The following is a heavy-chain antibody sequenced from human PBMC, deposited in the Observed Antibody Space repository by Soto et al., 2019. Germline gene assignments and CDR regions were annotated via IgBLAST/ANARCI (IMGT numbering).Heavy chain of an antibody. Sequence: LSLTCAISGDSVSSNSAAWNWIRQSPSRGLEWLGRTYYRSKWYNDYAVSVKSRITINPDTSKNQFSLQLNSVTPEDTAVYYCARSSQNYVVVPAATPDGMDVWGQGTTVTVSS. J-gene: IGHJ6*02. V-gene: IGHV6-1*01. CDR2: TYYRSKWYN. CDR3: ARSSQNYVVVPAATPDGMDV. CDR1: GDSVSSNSAA. D-gene: IGHD2-2*01.